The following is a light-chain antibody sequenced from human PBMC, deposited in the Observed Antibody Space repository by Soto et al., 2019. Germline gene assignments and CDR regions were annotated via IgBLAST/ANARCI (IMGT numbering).Light chain of an antibody. Sequence: DIHMTQSPSTLSASAGDRVNITCRASQDISTWLAWYQQKPGKAPKLLIYKASSLESEVPSRFSGRGSGTEFTLTINSLQPDDFASYFCQQYNTYPFTFGQGTKLEIQ. CDR1: QDISTW. J-gene: IGKJ2*01. V-gene: IGKV1-5*03. CDR3: QQYNTYPFT. CDR2: KAS.